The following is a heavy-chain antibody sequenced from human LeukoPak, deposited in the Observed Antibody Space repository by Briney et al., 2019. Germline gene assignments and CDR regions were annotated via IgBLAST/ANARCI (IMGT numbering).Heavy chain of an antibody. Sequence: GGSLRLSCAAAGFTFRRYGMSWVRQAPGKGLEWVSAISGSGGSTFYAYSVKGRFTISRDNSKNTLYLQMNSLRAEDTAIYYCAKSGLNRFDYWGQGALVTVSS. D-gene: IGHD2-15*01. J-gene: IGHJ4*02. V-gene: IGHV3-23*01. CDR3: AKSGLNRFDY. CDR1: GFTFRRYG. CDR2: ISGSGGST.